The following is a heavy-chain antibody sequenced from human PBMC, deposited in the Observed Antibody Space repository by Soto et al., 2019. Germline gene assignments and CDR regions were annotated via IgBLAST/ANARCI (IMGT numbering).Heavy chain of an antibody. CDR3: ARDRSGSDRTGDGMYV. D-gene: IGHD3-10*01. CDR1: GFSFSSCS. CDR2: ISSSSSYT. J-gene: IGHJ6*02. V-gene: IGHV3-21*01. Sequence: GGSLRLSCAASGFSFSSCSMNWVHHAPGKGLEWVSSISSSSSYTYYGDSGKGRFTISRDNAKNSLYLQVNNLRTDDKSVHSCARDRSGSDRTGDGMYVWGRGTTGTVSS.